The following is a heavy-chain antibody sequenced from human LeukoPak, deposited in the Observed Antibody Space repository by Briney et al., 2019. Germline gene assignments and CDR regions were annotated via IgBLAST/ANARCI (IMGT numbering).Heavy chain of an antibody. V-gene: IGHV1-2*02. CDR3: ARGGYGSSWGVDY. CDR2: IDPNSGGT. J-gene: IGHJ4*02. Sequence: ASVKVSCKASGYTFTVYYIYWVRQAPGQGLEWLGWIDPNSGGTNNAQKFQGRVTMTRDKSTSTAYMELTRLRYDDTAVYYCARGGYGSSWGVDYWGQGALVTVSS. D-gene: IGHD6-19*01. CDR1: GYTFTVYY.